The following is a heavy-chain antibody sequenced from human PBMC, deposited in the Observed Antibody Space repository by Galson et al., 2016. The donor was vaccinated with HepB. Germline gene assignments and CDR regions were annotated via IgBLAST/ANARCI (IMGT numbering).Heavy chain of an antibody. Sequence: SLRLSCAASKFTFSNYAMHWVRQAPGKGLEYVSSISTNGGRTYYADSVKGRFTISRDNSKNTLFLQLSSLRAEDTAVYYCVNSVPGTYGHYFYYTMDVWGQGTTVTVSS. J-gene: IGHJ6*02. CDR1: KFTFSNYA. CDR2: ISTNGGRT. CDR3: VNSVPGTYGHYFYYTMDV. D-gene: IGHD2-8*01. V-gene: IGHV3-64D*06.